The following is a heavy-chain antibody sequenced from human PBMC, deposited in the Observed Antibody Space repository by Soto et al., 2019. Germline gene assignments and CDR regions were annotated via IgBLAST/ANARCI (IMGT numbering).Heavy chain of an antibody. D-gene: IGHD3-16*01. J-gene: IGHJ6*02. Sequence: EVQLVQSGAEVKKPGESLKISCKGSGYSFTSYRIGWVRQMPGKGLELMGIIYPGDSDTRYSPSFQGQVTISADKSISTAYLQWSSLKASDTAREYCARRGRGIGGYYYGMDVWGQGTTVTVSS. CDR2: IYPGDSDT. CDR1: GYSFTSYR. CDR3: ARRGRGIGGYYYGMDV. V-gene: IGHV5-51*03.